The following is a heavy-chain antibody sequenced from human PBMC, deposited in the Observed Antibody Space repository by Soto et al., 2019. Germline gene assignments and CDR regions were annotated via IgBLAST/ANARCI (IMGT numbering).Heavy chain of an antibody. V-gene: IGHV3-23*01. CDR2: ISGSGGST. Sequence: EVQLLESGGGLVQPGGSLRLSCAASGFTFSSYAMSWVRQAPGKGLEWVSAISGSGGSTYYADSVKGRFTISRDNSKNALYRQMTSLRAEDTAVYYCARRALDIVVMVYSYYFDYWGQGTLVTVSS. CDR1: GFTFSSYA. CDR3: ARRALDIVVMVYSYYFDY. J-gene: IGHJ4*02. D-gene: IGHD2-8*01.